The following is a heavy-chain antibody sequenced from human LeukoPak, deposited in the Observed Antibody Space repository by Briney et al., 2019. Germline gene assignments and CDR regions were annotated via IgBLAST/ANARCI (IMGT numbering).Heavy chain of an antibody. Sequence: SETLSLTCSVSDYSIRDGCYWGWIRQPPGKGLEWIGSIFHSGRTSYNPSLKSRVTMSVDTSKNQFSLKLSSVAAADTAIYYCARDVAGLYYFDYWGQGTLVTVSS. CDR2: IFHSGRT. D-gene: IGHD2-15*01. J-gene: IGHJ4*02. CDR1: DYSIRDGCY. CDR3: ARDVAGLYYFDY. V-gene: IGHV4-38-2*02.